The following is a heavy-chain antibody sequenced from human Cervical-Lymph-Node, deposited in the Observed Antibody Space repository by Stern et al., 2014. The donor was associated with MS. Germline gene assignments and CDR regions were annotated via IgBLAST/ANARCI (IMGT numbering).Heavy chain of an antibody. CDR3: ASHHSSSWYGADY. CDR2: IWYDGSNK. CDR1: GFTFSSYG. Sequence: VQLVESGAGVVQPGRSLRLSCAASGFTFSSYGMHWVRQAPGKGLEWVAVIWYDGSNKYYADSVKGRFTISRDNSKNTLYLQMNSLRAEDTAVYYCASHHSSSWYGADYWGQGTLVTVSS. V-gene: IGHV3-33*01. J-gene: IGHJ4*02. D-gene: IGHD6-13*01.